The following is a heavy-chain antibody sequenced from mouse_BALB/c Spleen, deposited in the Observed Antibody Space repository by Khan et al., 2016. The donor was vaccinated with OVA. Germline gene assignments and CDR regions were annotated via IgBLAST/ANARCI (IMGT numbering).Heavy chain of an antibody. J-gene: IGHJ2*01. CDR2: INPSTGYT. V-gene: IGHV1-7*01. D-gene: IGHD1-1*01. CDR3: ARRGLRWDFDY. CDR1: GYTFINYW. Sequence: QVQLQQSGAELAKPGASVKMSCKASGYTFINYWILWVKQRPGQGLEWIGYINPSTGYTEYNQNFKDKATLTADKSSSTAYMQLSSLTSEESAVYDCARRGLRWDFDYGGQGTNITVSS.